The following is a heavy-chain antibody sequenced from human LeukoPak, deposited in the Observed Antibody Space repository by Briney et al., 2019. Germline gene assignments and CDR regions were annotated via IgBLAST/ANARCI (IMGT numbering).Heavy chain of an antibody. J-gene: IGHJ5*02. CDR1: GYTFTGYY. D-gene: IGHD1-26*01. CDR2: INPDSGGT. CDR3: AKSVVGATPIRNWFDP. V-gene: IGHV1-2*02. Sequence: ASVKVSCKASGYTFTGYYMHWVRQAPGQGLEWMGWINPDSGGTNYAQKFQGRVAMTRDTSISTAYMELSRLRSDDTAVYYCAKSVVGATPIRNWFDPWGQGTLVTVSS.